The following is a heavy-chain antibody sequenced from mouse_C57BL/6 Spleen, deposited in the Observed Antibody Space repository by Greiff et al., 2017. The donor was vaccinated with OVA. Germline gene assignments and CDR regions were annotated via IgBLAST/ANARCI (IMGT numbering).Heavy chain of an antibody. V-gene: IGHV1-42*01. J-gene: IGHJ1*03. CDR3: ARHYSNGGDWYFDV. Sequence: EVQLQQSGPELVKPGASVKISCKASGYSFTGYYMNWVKQSPEKSLEWIGEINPSTGGTTYNQKFKAKATLTVDKSSSTAYMQLKSLTSEDSAVYYCARHYSNGGDWYFDVWGTGTTVTVSS. CDR1: GYSFTGYY. D-gene: IGHD2-5*01. CDR2: INPSTGGT.